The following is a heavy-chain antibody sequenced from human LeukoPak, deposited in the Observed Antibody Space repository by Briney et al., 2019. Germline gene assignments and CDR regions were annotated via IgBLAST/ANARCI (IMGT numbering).Heavy chain of an antibody. CDR2: IYYSGST. D-gene: IGHD4-17*01. Sequence: SETLSLTCTVSGGSISSYYWGWIRQHPGKGLEWIGYIYYSGSTYYNPSLKSRVTISVDTSKNQFSLKVTSVTAADTAVYYCARGGDYGDRNTFDYWGQGTLVTVSS. CDR1: GGSISSYY. J-gene: IGHJ4*02. V-gene: IGHV4-59*12. CDR3: ARGGDYGDRNTFDY.